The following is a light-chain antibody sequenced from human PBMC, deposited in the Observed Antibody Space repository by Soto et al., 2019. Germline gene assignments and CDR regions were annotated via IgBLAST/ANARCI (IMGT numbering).Light chain of an antibody. CDR3: TSYTTSDTFV. CDR1: SSDVGGYNY. V-gene: IGLV2-14*01. CDR2: EVS. J-gene: IGLJ1*01. Sequence: QSALTKPASVSVAPGQSITISCTGTSSDVGGYNYVSWYPQHPGKVPKLMIYEVSNRPSGVSNRFSGYKSGNTASLTVSGLQVEDEADYYFTSYTTSDTFVFGTGTKLTVL.